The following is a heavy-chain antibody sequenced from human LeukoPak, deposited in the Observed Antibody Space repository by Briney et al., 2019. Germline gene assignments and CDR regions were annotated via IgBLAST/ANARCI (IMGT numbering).Heavy chain of an antibody. CDR3: AKSTGYSSSSYFDY. V-gene: IGHV3-23*01. J-gene: IGHJ4*02. D-gene: IGHD6-13*01. CDR1: GFTFSSYA. CDR2: ISGSGGST. Sequence: GGPLRLSCAASGFTFSSYAMSWVRQAPGKGLEWVSAISGSGGSTYYADSVKGRFTISRDNSKNTLYLQMNSLRAEDTAVYYCAKSTGYSSSSYFDYWGQGTLVTVSS.